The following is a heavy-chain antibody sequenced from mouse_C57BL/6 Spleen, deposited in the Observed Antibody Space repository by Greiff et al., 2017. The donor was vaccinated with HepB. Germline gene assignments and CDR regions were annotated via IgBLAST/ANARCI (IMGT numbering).Heavy chain of an antibody. CDR2: ISSGGDYI. V-gene: IGHV5-9-1*02. J-gene: IGHJ1*03. D-gene: IGHD2-4*01. CDR1: GFTFSSYA. CDR3: TRPYDYDESHFDV. Sequence: EVMLVESGEGLVKPGGSLKLSCAASGFTFSSYAMSWVRQTPEKRLEWVAYISSGGDYIYYADTVKGRFTISRDNARNTLYLQMSSLKSEDTAMYYCTRPYDYDESHFDVWGTGTTVTVSS.